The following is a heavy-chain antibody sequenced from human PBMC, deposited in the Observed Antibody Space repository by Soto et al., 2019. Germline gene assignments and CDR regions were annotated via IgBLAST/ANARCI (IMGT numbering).Heavy chain of an antibody. V-gene: IGHV3-23*01. J-gene: IGHJ4*02. CDR1: GFTYNNYA. CDR2: ISSSGYSA. D-gene: IGHD2-21*02. Sequence: GGSLRLSCAASGFTYNNYALGWVRQAPGKGLEWVSAISSSGYSAYYADSVKGRFTISRDNSRNTMFLQMNKLSAEDTAVYYCAKGSVVVAAKFDSWGQGTQVTVSS. CDR3: AKGSVVVAAKFDS.